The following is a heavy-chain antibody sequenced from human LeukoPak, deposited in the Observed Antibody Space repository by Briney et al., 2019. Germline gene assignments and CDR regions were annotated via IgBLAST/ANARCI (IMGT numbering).Heavy chain of an antibody. V-gene: IGHV4-59*12. J-gene: IGHJ4*02. CDR2: IYYSGST. CDR1: GGSISSYY. D-gene: IGHD4-17*01. CDR3: ARVVYGDSSKDFDY. Sequence: SETLSLTCTVSGGSISSYYWSWIRQPPGKGLEWIGYIYYSGSTNYNPSLKSRVIISADTSKNQFSLKLNSVTAADTAVYYCARVVYGDSSKDFDYWGQGTLVTVPS.